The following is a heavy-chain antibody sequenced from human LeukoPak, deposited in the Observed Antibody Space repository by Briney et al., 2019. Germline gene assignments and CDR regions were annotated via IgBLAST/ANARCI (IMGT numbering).Heavy chain of an antibody. CDR2: IYRGGET. CDR3: ASRGT. CDR1: GFTFTSDF. J-gene: IGHJ5*02. Sequence: AGGSLRLSCAASGFTFTSDFMIWVRQAPGQGLEWVSIIYRGGETYYTDSVKGRFTISSDNSKNTLYLQVTSLRAEDTAGYYCASRGTWGQGTLVTVSS. D-gene: IGHD3-10*01. V-gene: IGHV3-66*01.